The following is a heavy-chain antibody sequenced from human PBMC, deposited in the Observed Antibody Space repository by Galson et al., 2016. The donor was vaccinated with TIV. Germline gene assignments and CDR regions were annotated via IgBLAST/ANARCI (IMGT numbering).Heavy chain of an antibody. D-gene: IGHD4-17*01. J-gene: IGHJ4*02. Sequence: SVKVSCKAPGYTFTSYDINWVRQATGQGLEWMGWLNPNSGNTGYAQKFRGRVTMTRNTSVRTAYMELSSLRSEDTAVYYCARSGDYGDYWGQGTLVAVSS. CDR1: GYTFTSYD. V-gene: IGHV1-8*02. CDR2: LNPNSGNT. CDR3: ARSGDYGDY.